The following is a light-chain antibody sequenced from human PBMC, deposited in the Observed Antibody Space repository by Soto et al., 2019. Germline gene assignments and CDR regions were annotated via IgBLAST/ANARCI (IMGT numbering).Light chain of an antibody. CDR1: SSDVGGYNY. CDR3: CSYTSANTFV. CDR2: EVS. Sequence: QSVLTQPASVSGSPGQSITISCTGTSSDVGGYNYVSWYQHHPGKAPKFMIYEVSNRPSGVSNRFSGSKSGNTASLTISGLQAEDEADYYCCSYTSANTFVFGTGTKVTVL. V-gene: IGLV2-14*01. J-gene: IGLJ1*01.